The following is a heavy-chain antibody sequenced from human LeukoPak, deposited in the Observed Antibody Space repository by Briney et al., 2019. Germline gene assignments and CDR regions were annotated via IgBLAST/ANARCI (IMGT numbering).Heavy chain of an antibody. CDR3: ARQDYGDYVAWFDP. J-gene: IGHJ5*02. V-gene: IGHV4-34*01. D-gene: IGHD4-17*01. CDR1: GGSFSGYY. Sequence: KSSETLSLTCAVYGGSFSGYYWSWIRQPPGKGLEWIGEINHSGSTNYNPSLKSRVTISVDTSKNQFSLKLSSVTAADTAVYYCARQDYGDYVAWFDPWGQGTLVTVSS. CDR2: INHSGST.